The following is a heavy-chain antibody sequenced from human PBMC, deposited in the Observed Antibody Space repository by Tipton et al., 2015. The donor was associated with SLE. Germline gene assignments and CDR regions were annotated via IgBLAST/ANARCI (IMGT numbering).Heavy chain of an antibody. Sequence: GLVKPSETLSLTCTVSGASISGHYYNWIRQSPGKGLEFIGYIYYSRDTNYNPSLKSRVSISVDTSKNQLSLKLTSVTAADTAVYYCARGSVVADDYWGQGTLVTVSS. V-gene: IGHV4-59*11. D-gene: IGHD2-15*01. CDR1: GASISGHY. CDR3: ARGSVVADDY. J-gene: IGHJ4*02. CDR2: IYYSRDT.